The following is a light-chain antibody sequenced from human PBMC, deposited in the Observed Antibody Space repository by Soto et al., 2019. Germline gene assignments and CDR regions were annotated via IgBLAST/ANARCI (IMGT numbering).Light chain of an antibody. Sequence: QSALTQPASVSGSPGQSITISCTGTSSDVGGYNYVSWYQQHPGKAPKLMIYDVTTRPSWVSSRFSGSKSGNTASLTISGLQAEDEADYYCSSFTTSSTWVFGAGTKLTVL. V-gene: IGLV2-14*01. CDR3: SSFTTSSTWV. CDR1: SSDVGGYNY. CDR2: DVT. J-gene: IGLJ3*02.